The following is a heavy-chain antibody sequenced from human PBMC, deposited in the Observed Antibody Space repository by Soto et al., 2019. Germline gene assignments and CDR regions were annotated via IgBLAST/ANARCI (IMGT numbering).Heavy chain of an antibody. J-gene: IGHJ3*02. CDR1: GGSVSSGSYY. CDR3: ARGGLTYYYDSSGYWAFDI. V-gene: IGHV4-61*01. Sequence: SETLSLTCTVSGGSVSSGSYYWSWIRQPPGKGLEWIGYIYYSGSTNYNPYLKSRVTISVDTSKNQFSLKLSSVTAADTAVYYCARGGLTYYYDSSGYWAFDIWGQGTMVTVSS. CDR2: IYYSGST. D-gene: IGHD3-22*01.